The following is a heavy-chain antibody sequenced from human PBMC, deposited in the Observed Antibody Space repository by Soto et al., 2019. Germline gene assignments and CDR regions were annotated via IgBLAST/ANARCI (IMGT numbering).Heavy chain of an antibody. Sequence: QLQLQESGPGLVKPSETLSLTCTVSGGSISSSSYYWGWIRQPPGKGLEWIGSFYYSGSTYYNPSLKRRVTISVDTSKTQFSLKLSSVTAADTAVYYCARLYGGSLFDYWDQGTLVTVSS. CDR1: GGSISSSSYY. CDR3: ARLYGGSLFDY. V-gene: IGHV4-39*01. J-gene: IGHJ4*02. CDR2: FYYSGST. D-gene: IGHD2-15*01.